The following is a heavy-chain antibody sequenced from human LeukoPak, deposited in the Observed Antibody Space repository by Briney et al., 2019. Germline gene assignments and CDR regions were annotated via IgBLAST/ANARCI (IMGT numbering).Heavy chain of an antibody. J-gene: IGHJ4*02. CDR1: GGSFSGYY. Sequence: SETLSLTCAVYGGSFSGYYWSWIRQPPGKGLEWIGEINHSGSTNYNPSLKSRVTISVDTSKNQFSLKLSSVTAADTAVYYCARGQGYSYGLDGHGGLGGGNFDYWGQGTLVTVSS. CDR3: ARGQGYSYGLDGHGGLGGGNFDY. CDR2: INHSGST. V-gene: IGHV4-34*01. D-gene: IGHD5-18*01.